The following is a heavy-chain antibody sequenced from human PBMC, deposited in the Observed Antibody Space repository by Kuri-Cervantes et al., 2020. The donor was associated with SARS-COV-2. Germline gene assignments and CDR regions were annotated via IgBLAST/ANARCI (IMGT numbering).Heavy chain of an antibody. CDR1: GFTFGDYA. J-gene: IGHJ6*02. D-gene: IGHD1-26*01. CDR2: IRSKAYGGTT. V-gene: IGHV3-49*04. CDR3: TRVGAGATTVSGMDV. Sequence: GGSLRLSCTASGFTFGDYAMSWVRQAPGKGLEWVGFIRSKAYGGTTEYAASVKGRFTISRDDSKSIAYLQMNSLKTEDTAVYYCTRVGAGATTVSGMDVWGQGTTVTVSS.